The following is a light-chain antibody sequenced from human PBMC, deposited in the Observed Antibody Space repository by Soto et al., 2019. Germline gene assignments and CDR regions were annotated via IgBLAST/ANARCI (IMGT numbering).Light chain of an antibody. CDR2: DDN. V-gene: IGLV6-57*04. CDR1: SGSIASNY. CDR3: QSYDSSNVV. Sequence: NFMLTQPHSVSESPGKTVTISCTRSSGSIASNYVQWYQQRPGSAPTTVIYDDNQRPSGVPDRFSGSIDSSSNSASLTIPGLKTEDEADYYCQSYDSSNVVFGGGTKVTVL. J-gene: IGLJ2*01.